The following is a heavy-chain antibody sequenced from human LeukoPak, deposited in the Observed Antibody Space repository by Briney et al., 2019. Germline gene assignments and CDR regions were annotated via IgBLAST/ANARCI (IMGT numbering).Heavy chain of an antibody. V-gene: IGHV1-8*01. J-gene: IGHJ4*02. CDR1: GYTFTSYD. D-gene: IGHD3-10*01. CDR2: MNPNSGNT. Sequence: ASVKVSCKASGYTFTSYDINWVRQATGQGLEWMGWMNPNSGNTGYAQKFQGRVTMTRNTSISTAYMELSRLRSDDTAVYYCATLPLWFGELTPFDYWGQGTLVTVSS. CDR3: ATLPLWFGELTPFDY.